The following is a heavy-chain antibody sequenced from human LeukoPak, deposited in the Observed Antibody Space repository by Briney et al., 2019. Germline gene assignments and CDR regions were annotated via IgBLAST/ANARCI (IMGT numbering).Heavy chain of an antibody. CDR3: AKSGGIYDYVWGSYRYYFDY. Sequence: AGGSLRLSCAASGFTFSSYAMSWVRQAPGKGLEWVSAISGSGGSTYYADSVKGRFTISRDNSKNTLYLQMNSLRAEDTAVYYCAKSGGIYDYVWGSYRYYFDYWGQGTLVTVSS. V-gene: IGHV3-23*01. CDR2: ISGSGGST. D-gene: IGHD3-16*02. CDR1: GFTFSSYA. J-gene: IGHJ4*02.